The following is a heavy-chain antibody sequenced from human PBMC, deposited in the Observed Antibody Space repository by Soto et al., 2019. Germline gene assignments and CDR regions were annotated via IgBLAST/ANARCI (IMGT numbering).Heavy chain of an antibody. CDR3: AKLLNSGNSAPNYALDV. CDR2: ISSPGSSS. J-gene: IGHJ6*02. Sequence: GGSLRLSCAASGFTFSSYATSWVRQAPGKGLEWVSSISSPGSSSYYADSVKGRFTFSRDNARNTLFLQMDSLRAEDTAVYYCAKLLNSGNSAPNYALDVWGQGTTVTV. D-gene: IGHD1-26*01. V-gene: IGHV3-23*01. CDR1: GFTFSSYA.